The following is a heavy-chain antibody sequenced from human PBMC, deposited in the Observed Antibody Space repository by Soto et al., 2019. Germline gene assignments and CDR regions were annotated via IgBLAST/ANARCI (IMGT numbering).Heavy chain of an antibody. CDR1: GFTFSSHS. Sequence: QVQLVESGGGVVQPGRSLRLSCAASGFTFSSHSIQWVRQAPGKGLEWVAVISYDGSIKYYADSVKGRFTISRDNSKNTGYLEMNSLGAEDTAVFYCAREWSTSGDLDYWGQGTLVIVSS. CDR2: ISYDGSIK. J-gene: IGHJ4*02. D-gene: IGHD3-10*01. CDR3: AREWSTSGDLDY. V-gene: IGHV3-30-3*01.